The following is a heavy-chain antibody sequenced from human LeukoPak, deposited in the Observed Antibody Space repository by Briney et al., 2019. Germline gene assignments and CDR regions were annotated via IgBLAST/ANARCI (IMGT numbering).Heavy chain of an antibody. V-gene: IGHV3-33*01. D-gene: IGHD6-13*01. Sequence: GGSLRLSCAASGFTFSSYGMHWVRQAPDKGLEWVAVIWYDGSNKYYADSVKGRFTISRDNSKNTLYLQMNSLRAEDTAVYYCARDHYSSSWLDAFDIWGQGTMVTVSS. J-gene: IGHJ3*02. CDR2: IWYDGSNK. CDR1: GFTFSSYG. CDR3: ARDHYSSSWLDAFDI.